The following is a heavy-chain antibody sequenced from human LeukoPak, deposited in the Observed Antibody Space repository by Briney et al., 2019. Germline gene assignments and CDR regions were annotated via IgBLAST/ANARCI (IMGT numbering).Heavy chain of an antibody. D-gene: IGHD2-2*02. V-gene: IGHV3-21*01. J-gene: IGHJ4*02. CDR1: GFTFSSYS. CDR2: ISSSSSYI. Sequence: PGRSLRLSCAASGFTFSSYSMNWVRQAPGKGLEWVSSISSSSSYIYYADSVKGRFTISRDNAKNSLYLQMNSLRAEDTAVYYCARNTVARPFDYWGQGTLVTVSS. CDR3: ARNTVARPFDY.